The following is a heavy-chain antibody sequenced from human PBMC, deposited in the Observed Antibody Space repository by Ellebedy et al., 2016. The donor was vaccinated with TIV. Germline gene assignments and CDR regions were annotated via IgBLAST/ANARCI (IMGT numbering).Heavy chain of an antibody. CDR3: ARDLRQLVFDY. J-gene: IGHJ4*02. V-gene: IGHV4-59*01. Sequence: SETLSLTCTVSGGSISSYYWSWIRQPPGKGLEWIGYIYYSGSTNYNPSLKSRVTISVDTSKNQFSLKLSSVTAADTAVYYCARDLRQLVFDYWGQGTLVTVSS. D-gene: IGHD6-13*01. CDR1: GGSISSYY. CDR2: IYYSGST.